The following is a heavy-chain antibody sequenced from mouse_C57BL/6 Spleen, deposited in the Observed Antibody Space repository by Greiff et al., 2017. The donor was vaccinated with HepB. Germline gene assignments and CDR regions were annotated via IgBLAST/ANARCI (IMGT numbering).Heavy chain of an antibody. V-gene: IGHV5-6-3*01. J-gene: IGHJ2*01. Sequence: EVKGVEAGGGIVQPGGSLKRSGAASRFTISSYGMSSVRQTPDKRLELVATIDSNGGSTDYPDSVKRRLTISGDNAKNALYLQMRSRKAEDTAMYYCARSAIWGQGTTLPVSS. CDR2: IDSNGGST. CDR1: RFTISSYG. D-gene: IGHD2-12*01. CDR3: ARSAI.